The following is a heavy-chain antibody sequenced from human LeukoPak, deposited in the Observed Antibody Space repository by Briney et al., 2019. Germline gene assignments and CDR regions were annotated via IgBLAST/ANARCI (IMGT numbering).Heavy chain of an antibody. V-gene: IGHV3-30*02. J-gene: IGHJ4*02. CDR2: IRNDGIGK. D-gene: IGHD7-27*01. Sequence: GSLRLPLAASGFTYRNYGMHLVRRAPGKGLEWVTFIRNDGIGKYYAGSVRGRFNISRDDSQNTLYLQMNSLRAEDTAVYHCVQDRDWGFGYWGRGTLVTVSS. CDR1: GFTYRNYG. CDR3: VQDRDWGFGY.